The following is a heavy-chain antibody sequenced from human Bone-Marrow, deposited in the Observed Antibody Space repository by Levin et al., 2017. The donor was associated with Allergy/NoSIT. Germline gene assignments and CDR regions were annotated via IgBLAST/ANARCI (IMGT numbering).Heavy chain of an antibody. D-gene: IGHD3-10*01. J-gene: IGHJ4*02. CDR2: IYNSGSTSFNPSSGTT. CDR3: AGGVGTEITQGRGLLIAASYYFDS. Sequence: PSETLSLTCSVSGDSISRGVYFWTWIRQPAGKGLEWVGHIYNSGSTSFNPSSGTTSYNPSLKSRVTISLDTSKNQLSLKVESLTAADTAVYYCAGGVGTEITQGRGLLIAASYYFDSWGQGTLVTVSS. CDR1: GDSISRGVYF. V-gene: IGHV4-61*09.